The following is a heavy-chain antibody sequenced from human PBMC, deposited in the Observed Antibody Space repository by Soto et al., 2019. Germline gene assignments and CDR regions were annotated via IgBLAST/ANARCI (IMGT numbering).Heavy chain of an antibody. D-gene: IGHD6-19*01. V-gene: IGHV3-30-3*01. Sequence: GGSLRLSCAASGFTFSSYAMHWVRQAPGKGLEWVAVISYDGSNKYYADSVKGRFTISRDNPKNTLYLQMNSLRAEDTAVYYCARVAVAGSYYMDVWGKGTTVTVSS. CDR2: ISYDGSNK. CDR3: ARVAVAGSYYMDV. J-gene: IGHJ6*03. CDR1: GFTFSSYA.